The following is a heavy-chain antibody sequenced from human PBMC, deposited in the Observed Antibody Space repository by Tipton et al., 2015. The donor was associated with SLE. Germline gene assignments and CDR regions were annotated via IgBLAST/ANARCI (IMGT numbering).Heavy chain of an antibody. Sequence: TLSLTCTVSGGSISSGSYYWSWIRQPAGKGLEWIGRIYTSGSTNYNPSLKSRITMSVDKSKNQFSLKLSSVTAADTAVYYCARVAQGTLTVYSIDYWGQGTLVTVSS. CDR3: ARVAQGTLTVYSIDY. CDR2: IYTSGST. J-gene: IGHJ4*02. D-gene: IGHD2-15*01. CDR1: GGSISSGSYY. V-gene: IGHV4-61*02.